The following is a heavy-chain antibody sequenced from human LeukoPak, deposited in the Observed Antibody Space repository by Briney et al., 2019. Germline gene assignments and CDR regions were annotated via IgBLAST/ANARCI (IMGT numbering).Heavy chain of an antibody. CDR1: GSTFSSYA. D-gene: IGHD2-2*01. CDR3: ARVRTSPH. J-gene: IGHJ4*02. CDR2: ISYDGSNK. V-gene: IGHV3-30-3*01. Sequence: PGRSLRLSCAASGSTFSSYAMHWVRQAPGKGLEWVAVISYDGSNKYYADSVKGRFTISRDNSKNTLYLQMNSLRAEDTAVYYCARVRTSPHWGQGTLVTVSS.